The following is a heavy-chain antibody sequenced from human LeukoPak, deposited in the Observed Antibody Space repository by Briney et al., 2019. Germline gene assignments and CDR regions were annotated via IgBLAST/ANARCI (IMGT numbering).Heavy chain of an antibody. J-gene: IGHJ4*02. Sequence: PGGSPRLSCVASGFTFSDYGMLWVRQPPGKGLEWVAVISYDGRNEHYADSVKGRFTISRDNSKNTVFLQMNTLRTEDTAVYFCAKDKPIDYWGQGTLVTVSS. CDR3: AKDKPIDY. D-gene: IGHD1-14*01. CDR1: GFTFSDYG. V-gene: IGHV3-30*18. CDR2: ISYDGRNE.